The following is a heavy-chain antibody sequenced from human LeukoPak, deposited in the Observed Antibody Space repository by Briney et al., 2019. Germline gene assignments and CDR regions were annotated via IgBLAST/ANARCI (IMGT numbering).Heavy chain of an antibody. CDR3: ARESTGGYYYDGLYYFDY. CDR1: GGSISSYY. D-gene: IGHD3-22*01. V-gene: IGHV4-59*01. CDR2: IYYSGST. Sequence: PSETLSLTCTVSGGSISSYYWSWIRQPPGKGLEWIGYIYYSGSTNYNPSLKSRVTISVDTSKNQFSLKLSSVTAADTAVYYCARESTGGYYYDGLYYFDYWGQGTLVTVSS. J-gene: IGHJ4*02.